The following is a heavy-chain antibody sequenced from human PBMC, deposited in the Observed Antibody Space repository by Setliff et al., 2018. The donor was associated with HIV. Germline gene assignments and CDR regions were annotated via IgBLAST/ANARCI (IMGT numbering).Heavy chain of an antibody. Sequence: GGSLRLSCAASGFTISNYAMIWVRPAPGKGLEWVSAIGSGGDTYSADSVRGRFTISRDNSKNTLYLQMNSLRAEDTAVYYCVQGGLSSGWGSFWGQGTLVTVSS. J-gene: IGHJ4*02. D-gene: IGHD6-25*01. V-gene: IGHV3-23*01. CDR1: GFTISNYA. CDR2: IGSGGDT. CDR3: VQGGLSSGWGSF.